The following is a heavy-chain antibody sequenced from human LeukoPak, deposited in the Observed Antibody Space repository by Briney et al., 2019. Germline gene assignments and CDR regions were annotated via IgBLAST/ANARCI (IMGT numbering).Heavy chain of an antibody. J-gene: IGHJ3*02. V-gene: IGHV3-30-3*01. CDR1: GFIFNKYT. CDR2: ISNDGSSK. CDR3: ARETFALDI. Sequence: GRSLRLSCAASGFIFNKYTMYWVRQAQGKGLEWVAVISNDGSSKYYADSVKGRFIISRDNSKNTLYLRMNSLRTEDTAVYYCARETFALDIWGQGTMVTVSS.